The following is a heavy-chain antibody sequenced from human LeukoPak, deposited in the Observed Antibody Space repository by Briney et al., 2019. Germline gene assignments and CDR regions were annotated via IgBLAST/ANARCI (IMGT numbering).Heavy chain of an antibody. CDR2: IIPIFGTA. D-gene: IGHD1-1*01. V-gene: IGHV1-69*06. J-gene: IGHJ6*03. CDR1: GGTFSSYA. Sequence: SVKVSCKASGGTFSSYAISWVRQAPGQGLEWMGRIIPIFGTANYAQKFQGRVTITADKSTSAAYMELSSLRSEDTAVYYCARVTPPSYNWNDGGYMDVWGKGTTVTVSS. CDR3: ARVTPPSYNWNDGGYMDV.